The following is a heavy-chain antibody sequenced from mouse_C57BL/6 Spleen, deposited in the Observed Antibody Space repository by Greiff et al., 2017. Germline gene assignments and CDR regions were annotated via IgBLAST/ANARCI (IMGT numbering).Heavy chain of an antibody. J-gene: IGHJ2*01. Sequence: VQLQQSGAELVRPGASVTLSCKASGYTFTDYEMHWVKQTPVHGLEWIGAIDPETGGTAYNQKFKGKARLTEDKSSSTAYMELRSLTSEDSAVYYCTRDYRGDYFDYGGQGTTLTVSS. CDR2: IDPETGGT. D-gene: IGHD2-12*01. V-gene: IGHV1-15*01. CDR1: GYTFTDYE. CDR3: TRDYRGDYFDY.